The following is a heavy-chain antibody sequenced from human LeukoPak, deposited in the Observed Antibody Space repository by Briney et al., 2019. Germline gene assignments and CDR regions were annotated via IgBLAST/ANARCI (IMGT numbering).Heavy chain of an antibody. V-gene: IGHV3-74*01. D-gene: IGHD2-2*01. CDR2: INSDGSST. CDR1: GFTFSSYW. Sequence: SCKASGFTFSSYWMHWVRQAPGKGLVWVSRINSDGSSTSYADSVKGRFTISRDNAKNTLYLQMNSLRAEDTAVYYCARDLYCSSTSCYGLFDYWGQGTLVTVSS. CDR3: ARDLYCSSTSCYGLFDY. J-gene: IGHJ4*02.